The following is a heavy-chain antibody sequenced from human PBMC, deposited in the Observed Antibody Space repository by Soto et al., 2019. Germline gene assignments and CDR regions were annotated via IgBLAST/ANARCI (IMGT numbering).Heavy chain of an antibody. Sequence: GGSLRLSCAASGFTFSSYGMHWVRQAPGKGLEWVAVISYDGSNKYYADSVKGRFTISRDNSKNTLYLQMNSLRAEDTAVYYCAKHLPGSRYRYYYGMDVWGQGTTVTVSS. D-gene: IGHD2-2*02. CDR1: GFTFSSYG. J-gene: IGHJ6*02. CDR2: ISYDGSNK. CDR3: AKHLPGSRYRYYYGMDV. V-gene: IGHV3-30*18.